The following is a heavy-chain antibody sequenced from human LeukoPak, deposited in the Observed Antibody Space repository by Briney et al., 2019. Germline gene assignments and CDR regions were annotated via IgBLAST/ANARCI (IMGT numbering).Heavy chain of an antibody. CDR2: MNPNSGNT. J-gene: IGHJ3*02. CDR1: GYTFTSCD. D-gene: IGHD2-2*01. Sequence: ASVKVSCKASGYTFTSCDINWVRQATGQGLEWMGWMNPNSGNTGYAQKFQGRVTITRNTSISTAYMELSGLRSEDTAVYYCARGVRDLDIWGQGTMVTVSS. V-gene: IGHV1-8*03. CDR3: ARGVRDLDI.